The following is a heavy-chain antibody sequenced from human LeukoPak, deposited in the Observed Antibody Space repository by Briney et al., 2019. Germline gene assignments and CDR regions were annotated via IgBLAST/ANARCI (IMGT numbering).Heavy chain of an antibody. Sequence: ASVKVSCKASRYTFTSYGISWVRQAPGQGLEWMGWISAYNGNTNYAQKLQGRVTMTTDTSTSTAYMELRSLRSDDTAVYYCARDKYYDSSGYSDDAFDIWGQGTMVTVSS. CDR3: ARDKYYDSSGYSDDAFDI. CDR1: RYTFTSYG. D-gene: IGHD3-22*01. J-gene: IGHJ3*02. CDR2: ISAYNGNT. V-gene: IGHV1-18*01.